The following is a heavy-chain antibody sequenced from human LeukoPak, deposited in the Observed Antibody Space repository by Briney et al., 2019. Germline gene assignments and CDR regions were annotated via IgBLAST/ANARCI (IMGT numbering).Heavy chain of an antibody. V-gene: IGHV3-15*07. CDR2: IISKTDGGTT. J-gene: IGHJ4*02. D-gene: IGHD5/OR15-5a*01. CDR3: TTRLSTSGYPSTSD. Sequence: GGSLRLSCEASGLIFSNAWMNWVRQAPGKGLEWVGRIISKTDGGTTNYAAPVIGRFTISRDDSKNTLYLQMTSLKIEDTAVYYCTTRLSTSGYPSTSDWGQGTLVTVSS. CDR1: GLIFSNAW.